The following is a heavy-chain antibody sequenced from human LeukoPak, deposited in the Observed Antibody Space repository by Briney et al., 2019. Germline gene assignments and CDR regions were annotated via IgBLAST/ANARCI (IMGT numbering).Heavy chain of an antibody. CDR1: GGSISSDYYY. Sequence: PSETLSLTCTVSGGSISSDYYYWNWIRQPAGKGLEWIGRLYTSGSTYYNPSLKSRLTISVDTSKNQFSLKLISVTAADTAVYYCAREYYDSSTSYYTAFDIWGQGAMVAVSS. D-gene: IGHD3-22*01. CDR2: LYTSGST. V-gene: IGHV4-61*02. J-gene: IGHJ3*02. CDR3: AREYYDSSTSYYTAFDI.